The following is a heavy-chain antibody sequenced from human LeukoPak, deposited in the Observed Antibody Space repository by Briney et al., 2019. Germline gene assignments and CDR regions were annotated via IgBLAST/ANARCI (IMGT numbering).Heavy chain of an antibody. Sequence: SQTLSLTCSVSGGSISRGDYYWSWIRQPAGKGLEWIGRIYSSGSTNHNPSLKSRVTISTDTSKNQFSLKLSSVTGAGTAVYYCASTDTNGGAFDIWGQGTMVTVSS. CDR2: IYSSGST. CDR3: ASTDTNGGAFDI. V-gene: IGHV4-61*02. J-gene: IGHJ3*02. D-gene: IGHD2-8*01. CDR1: GGSISRGDYY.